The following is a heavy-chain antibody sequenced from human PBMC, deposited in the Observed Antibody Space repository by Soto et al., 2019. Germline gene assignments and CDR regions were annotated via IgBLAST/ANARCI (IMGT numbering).Heavy chain of an antibody. CDR3: ARTPYDSSGYYQVHYFDY. CDR2: ISWNSGNK. Sequence: GGSLRLSCAASGFTFDDYAMHWVRQAPGKGLEWVSGISWNSGNKVYADSVKGRFTISRDNAKNTLYLQMNSLRAEDTAVYYCARTPYDSSGYYQVHYFDYWGQGTLVTVSS. D-gene: IGHD3-22*01. CDR1: GFTFDDYA. J-gene: IGHJ4*02. V-gene: IGHV3-9*01.